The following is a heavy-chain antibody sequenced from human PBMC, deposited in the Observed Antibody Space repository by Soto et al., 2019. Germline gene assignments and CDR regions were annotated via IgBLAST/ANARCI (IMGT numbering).Heavy chain of an antibody. V-gene: IGHV4-59*01. CDR2: VYFSGST. D-gene: IGHD3-22*01. CDR3: AAYDSEGYFDY. CDR1: GGSITNFH. Sequence: LSLTCTVSGGSITNFHWSWIRQPPGKGLEWIGYVYFSGSTKYNPSFKSRVTMSIDTSKNEFSLRLISVTAADSAAYFCAAYDSEGYFDYWGQGAPVTVSS. J-gene: IGHJ4*02.